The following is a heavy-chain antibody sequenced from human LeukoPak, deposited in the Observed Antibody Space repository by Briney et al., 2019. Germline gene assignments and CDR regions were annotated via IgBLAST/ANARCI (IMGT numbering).Heavy chain of an antibody. CDR2: ISYSGPHM. J-gene: IGHJ5*02. Sequence: NPGGSLRLSCAASGFAFSRYSMNWVRQAPGKGLEWVSSISYSGPHMFYADSVRGRFTISRDNAENSLFLQMNSLRAEDTAVYYCARPTYDSSGNWFNPWGQGTLVTVSS. CDR3: ARPTYDSSGNWFNP. CDR1: GFAFSRYS. D-gene: IGHD3-22*01. V-gene: IGHV3-21*04.